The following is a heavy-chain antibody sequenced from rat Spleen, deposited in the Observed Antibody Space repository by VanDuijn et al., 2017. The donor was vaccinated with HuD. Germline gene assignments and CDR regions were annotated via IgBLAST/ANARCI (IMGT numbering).Heavy chain of an antibody. CDR1: GFTFSDYY. J-gene: IGHJ4*01. D-gene: IGHD1-5*01. V-gene: IGHV5-29*01. CDR2: ISYDGSST. CDR3: ARRRYRYRYDVMDA. Sequence: EVQLVESDGGLVQPGRSLKLSCAGSGFTFSDYYMAWVRQAPTKGLEWVATISYDGSSTYYRDSVKGRFTISRDNAKSTLYLKMDSLRSEDTATYYCARRRYRYRYDVMDAWGQGASVTVSS.